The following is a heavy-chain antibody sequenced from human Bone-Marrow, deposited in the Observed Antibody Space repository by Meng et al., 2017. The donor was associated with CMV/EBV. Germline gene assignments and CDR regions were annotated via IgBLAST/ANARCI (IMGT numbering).Heavy chain of an antibody. CDR3: ARRTGLRPVDY. CDR2: IYDSGTT. Sequence: CTVSGGSVSSSDYYWVWIRQPPGKGLEWIGSIYDSGTTYYNPSLKSRVTISLDKSKRQFSLRLSSVTAADTAVYFCARRTGLRPVDYWGQGTLVTVSS. J-gene: IGHJ4*02. D-gene: IGHD3/OR15-3a*01. V-gene: IGHV4-39*01. CDR1: GGSVSSSDYY.